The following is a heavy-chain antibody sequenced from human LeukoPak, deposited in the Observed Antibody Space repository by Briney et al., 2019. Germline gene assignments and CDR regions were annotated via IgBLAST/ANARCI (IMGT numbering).Heavy chain of an antibody. D-gene: IGHD1-1*01. J-gene: IGHJ4*02. CDR1: GFTFSVYW. CDR3: ATVTSYRVDY. CDR2: INHDGRKK. Sequence: PGGSLRLSCAASGFTFSVYWMSWVRQAPGKGLEWVANINHDGRKKCYVDSVKGRFTISRDNAKNLLYLQMNSLRPEDTAVYYCATVTSYRVDYWGQGTLVTVSS. V-gene: IGHV3-7*01.